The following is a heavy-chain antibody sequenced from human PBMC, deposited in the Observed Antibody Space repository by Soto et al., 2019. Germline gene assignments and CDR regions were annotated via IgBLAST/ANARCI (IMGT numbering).Heavy chain of an antibody. V-gene: IGHV1-69*13. D-gene: IGHD2-21*02. CDR2: IIPIFGTA. Sequence: SVKVSCKASGGTFSSYAISWVRQAPGQGLEWMGGIIPIFGTANYAQKFQGRVTITADESTSTAYMELSSLRSEDTAVYYCASFICGGDCYRKYYYYYYGMDVWGQGTTVTVSS. CDR3: ASFICGGDCYRKYYYYYYGMDV. CDR1: GGTFSSYA. J-gene: IGHJ6*02.